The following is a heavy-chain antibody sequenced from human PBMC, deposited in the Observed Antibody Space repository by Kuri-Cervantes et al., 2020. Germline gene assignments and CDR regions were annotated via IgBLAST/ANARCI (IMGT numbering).Heavy chain of an antibody. D-gene: IGHD3-10*01. V-gene: IGHV3-21*01. J-gene: IGHJ4*02. CDR1: GFTFSSYS. CDR3: GRRSGGGGSYDY. CDR2: ISSSSSYI. Sequence: LSLTCAASGFTFSSYSMNWVRQAPGKGLEWVSSISSSSSYIYYADSVKGRFTISRDNAKNSLYLQMNSLRAEDTAVYYCGRRSGGGGSYDYWGQGTLVTVSS.